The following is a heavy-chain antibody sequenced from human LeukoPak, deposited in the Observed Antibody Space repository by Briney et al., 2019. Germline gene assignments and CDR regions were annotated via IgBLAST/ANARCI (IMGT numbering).Heavy chain of an antibody. J-gene: IGHJ6*02. Sequence: GEALKSSCKGSGYSFSSYWICWVRQMPGKGLELMGIIYPGDSDTRYSPSFQGQVTISADKSISTAYLQWSSLKASDTAMYYCARVNSGSYSYYYYYGMDVWGQGTTVTVSS. CDR2: IYPGDSDT. CDR3: ARVNSGSYSYYYYYGMDV. V-gene: IGHV5-51*01. CDR1: GYSFSSYW. D-gene: IGHD1-26*01.